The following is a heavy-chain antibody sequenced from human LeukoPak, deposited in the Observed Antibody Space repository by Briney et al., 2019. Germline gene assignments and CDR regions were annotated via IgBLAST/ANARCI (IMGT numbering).Heavy chain of an antibody. V-gene: IGHV3-9*01. CDR1: GFTFDDYA. J-gene: IGHJ4*02. CDR3: AKDSGSGSYYNVLDY. CDR2: ISWNSGSI. Sequence: GRSLRLSCAASGFTFDDYAMHWVRQAPGKGLEWVSGISWNSGSIGYADSVKGRFTISRDNAKNSLYLQMNSLRAEGTALYYCAKDSGSGSYYNVLDYWGQGTLVTVSS. D-gene: IGHD3-10*01.